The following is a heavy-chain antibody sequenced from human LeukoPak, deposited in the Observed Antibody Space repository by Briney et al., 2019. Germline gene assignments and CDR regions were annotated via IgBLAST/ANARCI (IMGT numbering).Heavy chain of an antibody. V-gene: IGHV3-7*01. D-gene: IGHD1-1*01. CDR2: IKEDGTDT. CDR3: ARHRYFYFDL. Sequence: GGSLRLSCAVSGFTFSLHYMGWVRQTPGKGREWVANIKEDGTDTFYMDSVKGRFTISKDNAKNSVYLQMNSLRAEDTAVYYCARHRYFYFDLWGQGTLVTVSS. J-gene: IGHJ4*02. CDR1: GFTFSLHY.